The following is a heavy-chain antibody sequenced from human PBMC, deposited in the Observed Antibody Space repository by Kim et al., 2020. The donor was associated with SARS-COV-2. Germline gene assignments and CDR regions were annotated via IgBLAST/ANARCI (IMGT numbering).Heavy chain of an antibody. CDR3: ARTYSSSGYYPNPLDY. D-gene: IGHD3-22*01. CDR2: IYYSGST. J-gene: IGHJ4*02. Sequence: SETLSLTCTVSGGSISSYYWSWIRQPPGKGLEWIGYIYYSGSTNYNPSLKSRVTISVDTSKNQFSLKLSSVTAADTAVYYCARTYSSSGYYPNPLDYWGQGTLVTVSS. V-gene: IGHV4-59*01. CDR1: GGSISSYY.